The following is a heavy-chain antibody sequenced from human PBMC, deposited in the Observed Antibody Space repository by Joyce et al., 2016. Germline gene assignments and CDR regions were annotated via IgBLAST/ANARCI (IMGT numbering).Heavy chain of an antibody. CDR1: GGTFSTYA. CDR2: IIPIFGTS. CDR3: ARGRLPASGTFNY. J-gene: IGHJ4*02. D-gene: IGHD6-13*01. V-gene: IGHV1-69*01. Sequence: QVQLVQSGAEVKKPGSSVKVSCKTSGGTFSTYAITWVRPAPGQGLDEMEGIIPIFGTSNYAQKFRGRVTMTADESTSTAYMELSSLRSDDTAFYYCARGRLPASGTFNYWGQGTLVTVSS.